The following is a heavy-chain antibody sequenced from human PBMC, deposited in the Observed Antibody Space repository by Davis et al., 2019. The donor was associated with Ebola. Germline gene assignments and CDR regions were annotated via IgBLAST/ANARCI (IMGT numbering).Heavy chain of an antibody. D-gene: IGHD6-13*01. CDR3: AKDRAAAYGYYYYGMDV. CDR1: GFTFSSYG. J-gene: IGHJ6*02. Sequence: PGGSLRLSCAASGFTFSSYGMHWVRQAPGKGLEWVAVISYDGSNKYYADSVKGRCTISRDNSKNTLYLQMNSLRAEDTAVYYCAKDRAAAYGYYYYGMDVWGQGTTVTVSS. CDR2: ISYDGSNK. V-gene: IGHV3-30*18.